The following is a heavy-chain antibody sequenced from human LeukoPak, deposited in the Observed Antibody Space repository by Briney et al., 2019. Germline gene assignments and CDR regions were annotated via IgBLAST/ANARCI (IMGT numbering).Heavy chain of an antibody. V-gene: IGHV1-18*01. J-gene: IGHJ4*02. D-gene: IGHD2-2*01. CDR3: ARVEAYCTSTSCLDY. CDR1: GYAFTNYG. Sequence: ASVKVSCKASGYAFTNYGISWVRQAPGQGLEWMGWISAYNGNTNYAQKLQGRVTMTTDTSTSTAYMELRSLTSDDTAVYYCARVEAYCTSTSCLDYWGQGTLVTVSS. CDR2: ISAYNGNT.